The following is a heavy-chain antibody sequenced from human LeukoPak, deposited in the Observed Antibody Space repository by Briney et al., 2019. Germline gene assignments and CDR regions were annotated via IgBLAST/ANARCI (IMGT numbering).Heavy chain of an antibody. CDR1: GGSISSGPYY. CDR2: FYTSVST. J-gene: IGHJ4*02. Sequence: PSETLSLTCTVSGGSISSGPYYWTWIRQPAGKGLEWIGHFYTSVSTNYNPSLKSRVTISVDTSKNQFSLKLSSVTAADTAAYYCARRYSNYFLDYWGQGTLVTVSS. D-gene: IGHD4-11*01. CDR3: ARRYSNYFLDY. V-gene: IGHV4-61*09.